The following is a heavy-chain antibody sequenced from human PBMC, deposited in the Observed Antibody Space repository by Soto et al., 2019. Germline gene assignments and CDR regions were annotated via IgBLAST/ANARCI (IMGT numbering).Heavy chain of an antibody. CDR3: ATRPLLPGAP. CDR1: GFTFSSND. D-gene: IGHD3-22*01. CDR2: IYSGGST. J-gene: IGHJ3*01. Sequence: EVQLVESGGGLIQPGGSLRLSCAASGFTFSSNDMNWVRKAPGKGREWVPLIYSGGSTYYADSVKGRFTISRDNSKNTLYLQMSSLRAEDTAVYYCATRPLLPGAPWGQGTMVTVSS. V-gene: IGHV3-53*01.